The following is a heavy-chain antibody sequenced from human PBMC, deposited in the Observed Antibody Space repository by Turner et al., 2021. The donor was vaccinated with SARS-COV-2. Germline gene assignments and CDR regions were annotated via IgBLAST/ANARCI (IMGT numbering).Heavy chain of an antibody. CDR3: ARGSPGEDFYYYGMGV. CDR2: ISSSSSYI. J-gene: IGHJ6*02. D-gene: IGHD1-1*01. V-gene: IGHV3-21*01. CDR1: EFTFGSYI. Sequence: EEQLVESGGGLVTPGGSLRLSCSASEFTFGSYIMNWVRQATGKGLEWVSSISSSSSYIYYADSVKGRFTISRDNAKDSLYLQMNSLRAEDTAVYYCARGSPGEDFYYYGMGVWGQGTTVTVSS.